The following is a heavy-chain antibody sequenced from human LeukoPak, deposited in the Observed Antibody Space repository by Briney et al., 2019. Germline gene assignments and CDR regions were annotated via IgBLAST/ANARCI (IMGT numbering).Heavy chain of an antibody. CDR2: MNPDNGNT. CDR3: ARSSPASFRPYSIGWDINAFDI. CDR1: GYTFTSYQ. J-gene: IGHJ3*02. D-gene: IGHD6-19*01. Sequence: ASVKVSCKASGYTFTSYQINWVRQATGQGLEWMEWMNPDNGNTGFAQNFQGRVTMTRNISISTAYMALGSLRSGDTAVYYCARSSPASFRPYSIGWDINAFDIWGQGTMVTVSS. V-gene: IGHV1-8*01.